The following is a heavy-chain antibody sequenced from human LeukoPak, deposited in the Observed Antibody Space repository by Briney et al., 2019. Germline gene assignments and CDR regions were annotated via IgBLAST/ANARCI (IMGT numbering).Heavy chain of an antibody. CDR3: ASETYDYGDYDRPLKNDY. CDR2: TRNKVNSYTT. Sequence: GGSLRLSCAASGFTFSDHYIDWVRQAPGKGLEWVARTRNKVNSYTTAYAASVTGRFTVSRDDSSNSVYLQMNSLRAEDTAVYYCASETYDYGDYDRPLKNDYWGQGTLVTVSS. CDR1: GFTFSDHY. J-gene: IGHJ4*02. D-gene: IGHD4-17*01. V-gene: IGHV3-72*01.